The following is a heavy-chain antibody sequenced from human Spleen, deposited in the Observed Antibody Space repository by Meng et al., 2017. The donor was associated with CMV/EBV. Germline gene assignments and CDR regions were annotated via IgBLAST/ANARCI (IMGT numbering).Heavy chain of an antibody. Sequence: GESLKISCVASGFTFDDYMMHWVRQTPGRGLEWVSLISWDATYTYSADSVKGRFTISRDNSKNSLFLQMDSLRTEDTAIYYCAKDSQKYCTTTSCPPAFDYWGPGTLVTVSS. CDR3: AKDSQKYCTTTSCPPAFDY. CDR2: ISWDATYT. V-gene: IGHV3-43*01. D-gene: IGHD2-2*01. CDR1: GFTFDDYM. J-gene: IGHJ4*02.